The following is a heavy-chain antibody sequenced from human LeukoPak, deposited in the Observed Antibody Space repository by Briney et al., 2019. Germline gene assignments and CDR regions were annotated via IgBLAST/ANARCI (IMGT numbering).Heavy chain of an antibody. CDR2: INPTGGST. D-gene: IGHD6-6*01. V-gene: IGHV1-46*01. CDR3: ARTAARRFDY. J-gene: IGHJ4*02. Sequence: GASVTVSFTASGYTFTSYFMHWVRQAPGQGLEWMGIINPTGGSTTYAQKFQGRVTMTRDTSTSTVYMELSSLRSDDTAVYYCARTAARRFDYWGQGTLVTVSS. CDR1: GYTFTSYF.